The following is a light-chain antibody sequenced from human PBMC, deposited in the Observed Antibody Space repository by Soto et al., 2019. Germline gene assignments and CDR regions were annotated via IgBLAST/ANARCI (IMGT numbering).Light chain of an antibody. Sequence: QSVLTQPPSASGSPGQSVTISCTGSSSDIGAYNFVSWYQQHPCKAPKVIISEVYKRPSGVPSRLSGSKSGNTASLTISGVQADEEVGYLGSSQAGGDSPFAFGGATNLPVL. V-gene: IGLV2-8*01. CDR3: SSQAGGDSPFA. CDR1: SSDIGAYNF. J-gene: IGLJ1*01. CDR2: EVY.